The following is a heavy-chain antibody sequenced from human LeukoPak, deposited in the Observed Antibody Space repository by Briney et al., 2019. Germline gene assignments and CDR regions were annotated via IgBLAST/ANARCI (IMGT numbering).Heavy chain of an antibody. Sequence: SETLSLTCTVSDGSISSSSYYWSWIRQPPGKGLEWIGEINHSGSTNYNPSLKSRVTISVDTSKNQFSLKLSSVTAADTAVYYCARGAGGGGLENHAFDIWGQGTMVTVSS. CDR3: ARGAGGGGLENHAFDI. CDR1: DGSISSSSYY. CDR2: INHSGST. J-gene: IGHJ3*02. D-gene: IGHD2-21*01. V-gene: IGHV4-39*07.